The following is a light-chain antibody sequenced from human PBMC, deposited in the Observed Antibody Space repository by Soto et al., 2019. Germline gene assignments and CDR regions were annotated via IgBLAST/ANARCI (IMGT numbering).Light chain of an antibody. J-gene: IGKJ1*01. CDR1: QSVSSNS. CDR3: QQYGTSPQT. CDR2: GAS. V-gene: IGKV3-20*01. Sequence: IVLTQSPGTLSLSPGERATLSCRASQSVSSNSLAWYQQKPGQAPRLVIYGASNRATGFPDRFTGSGSGTDFTLTISRLEPEDFAVYYCQQYGTSPQTFGQGTKVDIK.